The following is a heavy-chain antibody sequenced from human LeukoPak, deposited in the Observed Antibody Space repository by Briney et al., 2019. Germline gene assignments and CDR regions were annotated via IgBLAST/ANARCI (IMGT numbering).Heavy chain of an antibody. V-gene: IGHV3-30*18. D-gene: IGHD6-13*01. CDR3: AKAGPTAAGMGY. CDR2: ISYDGSNK. J-gene: IGHJ4*02. CDR1: GFTFSSYG. Sequence: GGSLRLSCAASGFTFSSYGMHWVRQAPGKGLEWVAVISYDGSNKYYADSVKGRFTISRDNSKNTLYLQMNSLRAEDTAVYYCAKAGPTAAGMGYWGQGTLVTVSS.